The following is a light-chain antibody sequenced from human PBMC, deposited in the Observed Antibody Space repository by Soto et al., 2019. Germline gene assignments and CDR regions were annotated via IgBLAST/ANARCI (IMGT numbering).Light chain of an antibody. V-gene: IGKV3-15*01. Sequence: EVVLAQSPATLSLSPGERATLSCRASQSVSSNLAWYQQKPGQAPRLLIYGASKRAIGLPARFSGSGSGTEFTLTITSLQSEDFAVYYCQQYNNWPQTFGQGTKVDIK. CDR2: GAS. CDR1: QSVSSN. J-gene: IGKJ1*01. CDR3: QQYNNWPQT.